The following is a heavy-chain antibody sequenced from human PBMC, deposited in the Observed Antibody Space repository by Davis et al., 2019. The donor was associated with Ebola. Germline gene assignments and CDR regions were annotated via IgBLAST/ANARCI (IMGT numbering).Heavy chain of an antibody. D-gene: IGHD1-7*01. J-gene: IGHJ4*02. CDR2: IYYSGST. CDR3: ARSTLELDYFDY. V-gene: IGHV4-59*12. Sequence: MPSETLSLTCTVSGGSISSYYWSWIRQPPGKGLEWIGYIYYSGSTNYNPSLKSRVTISVDTSKNQFSLKLSSVTAAATAVYYCARSTLELDYFDYWGQGILVTVSS. CDR1: GGSISSYY.